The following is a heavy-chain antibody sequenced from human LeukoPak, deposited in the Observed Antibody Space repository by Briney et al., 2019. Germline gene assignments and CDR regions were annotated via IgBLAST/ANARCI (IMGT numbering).Heavy chain of an antibody. Sequence: SVKVSCKASGGTFSSYAISWVRQAPGQGLEWTGGIIPIFGTANYAQKFQGRVTITADESTSTAYMALSSLRSEDTAVYYCASQVPAQFDPWGQGTLVTVSS. CDR3: ASQVPAQFDP. CDR1: GGTFSSYA. J-gene: IGHJ5*02. CDR2: IIPIFGTA. V-gene: IGHV1-69*01.